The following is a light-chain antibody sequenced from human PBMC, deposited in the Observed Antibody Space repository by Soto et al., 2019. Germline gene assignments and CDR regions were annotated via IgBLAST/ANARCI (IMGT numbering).Light chain of an antibody. Sequence: EIVMTQSPATRSVSPGERATLSCRASQSVSNNLAWYQQRPGQAPMLLIYGVSTRATGIPGRFSGRGFGTEFTLTTSSLQSEAFAFYYCQQYHNWPPQTFGQGTKVEI. CDR2: GVS. V-gene: IGKV3-15*01. CDR1: QSVSNN. CDR3: QQYHNWPPQT. J-gene: IGKJ1*01.